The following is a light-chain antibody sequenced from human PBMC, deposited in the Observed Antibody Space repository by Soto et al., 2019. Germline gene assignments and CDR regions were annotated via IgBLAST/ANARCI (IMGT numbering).Light chain of an antibody. CDR3: QQYNPYSPWT. J-gene: IGKJ1*01. CDR1: KNIRNW. V-gene: IGKV1-5*03. CDR2: KAS. Sequence: DIQMTHSPSTLSASVGDSVTITCRASKNIRNWLAWYQQKPGKAPKLLIYKASSLESGVTSRFSGSGSGTEFTLTISSLQPDDFATYYCQQYNPYSPWTFGQGTKVDIK.